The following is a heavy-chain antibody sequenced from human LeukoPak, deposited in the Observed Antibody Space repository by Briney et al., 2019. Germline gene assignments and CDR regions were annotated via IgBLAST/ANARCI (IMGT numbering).Heavy chain of an antibody. CDR1: GFTFDDYG. V-gene: IGHV3-20*04. D-gene: IGHD6-13*01. CDR2: INWNGGST. CDR3: ARGTLKAAATDFDY. J-gene: IGHJ4*02. Sequence: AGGSLRLSCVASGFTFDDYGMSWVRQAPGKGLEWVSGINWNGGSTGYADSVKGRFTISRDNAKNSLYLQMNSLRAEDTALYYCARGTLKAAATDFDYWGQGTLVTVSS.